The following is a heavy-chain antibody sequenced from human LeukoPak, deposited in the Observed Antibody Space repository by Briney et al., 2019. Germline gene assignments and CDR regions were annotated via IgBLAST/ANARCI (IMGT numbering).Heavy chain of an antibody. Sequence: GGSLRLSCAASGFTFDDYAMHWVRQAPGKGLEWVSGISWNSGSIGYADSVKGRFTISRDNAKNSLYLQMNSLRAEDTAVYYCARAGIAEYDYYGMDVWGQGTTVTVSS. CDR2: ISWNSGSI. CDR1: GFTFDDYA. CDR3: ARAGIAEYDYYGMDV. J-gene: IGHJ6*02. V-gene: IGHV3-9*01. D-gene: IGHD6-13*01.